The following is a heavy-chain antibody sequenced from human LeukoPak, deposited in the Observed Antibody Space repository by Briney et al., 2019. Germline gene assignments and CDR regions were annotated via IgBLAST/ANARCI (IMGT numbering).Heavy chain of an antibody. CDR3: ARDLAPSYDFWSGYYGPFDP. CDR2: INQDGSDK. D-gene: IGHD3-3*01. Sequence: GGSLRLSCAASGLAFSNCWMSWVRQSPGKGLEWVANINQDGSDKYYMDSVKGRFTISRDNSKNTLYLQMNSLRAEDTAVYYCARDLAPSYDFWSGYYGPFDPWGQGTLVTVSS. V-gene: IGHV3-7*01. CDR1: GLAFSNCW. J-gene: IGHJ5*02.